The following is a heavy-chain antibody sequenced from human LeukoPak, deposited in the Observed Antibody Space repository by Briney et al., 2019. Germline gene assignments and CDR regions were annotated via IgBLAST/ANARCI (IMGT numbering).Heavy chain of an antibody. CDR1: GFTVSSNY. D-gene: IGHD5-18*01. Sequence: GGSLRLSCAASGFTVSSNYMSWVRQAPGKGLEWVSVIYSGGSTYYADSVKGRFTNSRDNSKNTLYLQMNSLRAEDTAVYYCARAPSTYSYDRPSYFDYWGQGTLVTVSS. V-gene: IGHV3-66*01. CDR3: ARAPSTYSYDRPSYFDY. J-gene: IGHJ4*02. CDR2: IYSGGST.